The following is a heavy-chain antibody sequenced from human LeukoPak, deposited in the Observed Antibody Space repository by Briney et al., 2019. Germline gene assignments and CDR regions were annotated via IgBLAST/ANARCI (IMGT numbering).Heavy chain of an antibody. CDR1: GFTFSSSA. Sequence: LRLSCAASGFTFSSSAMSWVRQPPGKGLEWIGEINHSGSTNYNPSLKSRVTISVDTSKNQFSLKLSSVTAADTAVYYCARLRAARPYYYYGMDVWGQGTTVTVSS. V-gene: IGHV4-34*01. CDR3: ARLRAARPYYYYGMDV. CDR2: INHSGST. D-gene: IGHD6-6*01. J-gene: IGHJ6*02.